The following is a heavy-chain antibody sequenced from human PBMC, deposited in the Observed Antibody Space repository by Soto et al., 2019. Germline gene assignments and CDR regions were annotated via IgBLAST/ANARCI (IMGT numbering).Heavy chain of an antibody. Sequence: QVQLVQSGAEVKKTGSSVRVSCKASGGTLRTYGISWVRQAPGQGLEWMGGIIPVFGTANYAQKFQGRVTITADESTSTVYMDVTSLRSEDTAVYYCSRGDATKIVVTTYYGMDVWGQGTTVTVSS. CDR2: IIPVFGTA. CDR1: GGTLRTYG. J-gene: IGHJ6*02. V-gene: IGHV1-69*12. CDR3: SRGDATKIVVTTYYGMDV. D-gene: IGHD4-17*01.